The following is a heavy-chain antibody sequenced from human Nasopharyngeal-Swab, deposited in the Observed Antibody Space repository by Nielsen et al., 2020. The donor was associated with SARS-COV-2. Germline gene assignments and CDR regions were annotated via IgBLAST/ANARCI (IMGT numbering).Heavy chain of an antibody. CDR3: AKDGLVVAATGNYGMDV. D-gene: IGHD2-15*01. CDR1: GFTFDDYA. CDR2: ISWNSGSI. J-gene: IGHJ6*02. Sequence: GGSLRLSCAASGFTFDDYAMHWVRQAPGKGLEWVSGISWNSGSIGYADSVKGRFTISRDNAKNSLYLQMNSLRAEDTALYYCAKDGLVVAATGNYGMDVWGQGTTVTVSS. V-gene: IGHV3-9*01.